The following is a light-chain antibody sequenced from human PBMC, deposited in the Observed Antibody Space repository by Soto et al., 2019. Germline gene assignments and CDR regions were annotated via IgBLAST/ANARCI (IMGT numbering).Light chain of an antibody. CDR2: EVT. J-gene: IGLJ2*01. V-gene: IGLV2-11*01. Sequence: QSALTQPRSVSGSPGQSVTISCTGTSSDVGVYNFVSWYQQHPGKAPKLMIYEVTKRPSGVPDRFSGSKSGNTASLTISGLQAEDEADYYCCSYAGSDVVFGGGTKLTVL. CDR3: CSYAGSDVV. CDR1: SSDVGVYNF.